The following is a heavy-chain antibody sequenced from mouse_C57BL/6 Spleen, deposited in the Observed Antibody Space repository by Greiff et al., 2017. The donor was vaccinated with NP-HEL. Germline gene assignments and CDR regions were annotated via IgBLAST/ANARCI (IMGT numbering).Heavy chain of an antibody. CDR1: GYTFTSYW. J-gene: IGHJ3*01. CDR3: AREDIYYYGSSSSWFAY. V-gene: IGHV1-64*01. Sequence: QVQLQQSGAELVKPGASVKLSCKASGYTFTSYWMHWVKQRPGQGLEWIGMIHPNSGSTNYNEKFKSKATLTVDKSSSTAYMQLSSLTSEDSAVYYCAREDIYYYGSSSSWFAYWGQGTLVTVSA. CDR2: IHPNSGST. D-gene: IGHD1-1*01.